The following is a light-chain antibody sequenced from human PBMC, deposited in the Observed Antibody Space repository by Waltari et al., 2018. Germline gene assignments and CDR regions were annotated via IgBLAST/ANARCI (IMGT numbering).Light chain of an antibody. CDR3: QQGYNSPPT. CDR2: AVS. CDR1: QHVGTY. V-gene: IGKV1-39*01. Sequence: DIQLTQSPSSLYESVGNRVTVHCRASQHVGTYLNWYQQQPGKAPKLLIYAVSSLNTGVPSRFSGSGSGTEFSLTISSLQPEDFATYYCQQGYNSPPTFGQGTKLESK. J-gene: IGKJ2*01.